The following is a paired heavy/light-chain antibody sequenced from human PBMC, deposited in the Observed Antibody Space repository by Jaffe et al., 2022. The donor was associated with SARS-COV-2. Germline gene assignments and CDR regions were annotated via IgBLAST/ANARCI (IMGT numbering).Light chain of an antibody. CDR3: QQYFSDPYT. CDR2: WAS. CDR1: QSVLLSANNKKY. J-gene: IGKJ2*01. Sequence: DFVMTQSPASLAVSLGERATINCKSSQSVLLSANNKKYLAWFQQKPGQPPKLLIYWASTRASGVPDRFSGSGSGTDFTLTISSLQAEDVAVYYCQQYFSDPYTFGQGTKLEIK. V-gene: IGKV4-1*01.
Heavy chain of an antibody. CDR1: GFSLSTSGES. J-gene: IGHJ4*02. CDR3: AHRLAAGYFDY. D-gene: IGHD6-13*01. V-gene: IGHV2-5*02. CDR2: IYWDDDR. Sequence: QITLKESGPTLVKPPQTLTLTCSFSGFSLSTSGESVGWIRQPPGKALEWLALIYWDDDRRYSPSLKSRLTITKDTSKNQVVLTMTNMDPLDTATYYCAHRLAAGYFDYWGQGTLVTVSS.